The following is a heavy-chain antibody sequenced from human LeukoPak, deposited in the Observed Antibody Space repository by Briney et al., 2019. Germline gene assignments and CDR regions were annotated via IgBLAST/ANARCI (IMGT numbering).Heavy chain of an antibody. CDR2: IYHSGST. CDR3: ARGASTMVRGIINNWFDP. CDR1: GGSISSSNW. D-gene: IGHD3-10*01. Sequence: EPSETLSLTCAVSGGSISSSNWWSWVRQPPGKGLEWIGEIYHSGSTNYNPSLKSRVTISVDKSKNQFSLKLSSVTAADTAVYYCARGASTMVRGIINNWFDPWGQGTLVTVSS. J-gene: IGHJ5*02. V-gene: IGHV4-4*02.